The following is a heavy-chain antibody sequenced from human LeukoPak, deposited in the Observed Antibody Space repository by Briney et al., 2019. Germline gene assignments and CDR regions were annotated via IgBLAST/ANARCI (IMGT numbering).Heavy chain of an antibody. CDR3: ARTPMVRGVVPLVSEVNWYFDL. D-gene: IGHD3-10*01. Sequence: SETLSLTCTVSGGSISSSSYYWGWIRQPPGKGLEWIGNIFYSGITYYNPSLRSRVTIAIDTSKSQFSLKLTSVTAADTAVYYCARTPMVRGVVPLVSEVNWYFDLWGRGTLVTVSS. CDR1: GGSISSSSYY. CDR2: IFYSGIT. V-gene: IGHV4-39*01. J-gene: IGHJ2*01.